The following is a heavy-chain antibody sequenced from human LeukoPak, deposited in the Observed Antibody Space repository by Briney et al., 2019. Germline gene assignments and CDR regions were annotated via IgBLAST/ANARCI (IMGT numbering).Heavy chain of an antibody. D-gene: IGHD1-1*01. V-gene: IGHV3-23*01. Sequence: GSLRLSCTASGFTFSSYALSWVRQAPAKGLEWVSTISTSVSSTYYADSVKGRFTISRDNSKNTLYLQMNSLRAEDTAVYYCAKGKVHFRYYFDYWGQGTLVTVSS. CDR2: ISTSVSST. CDR3: AKGKVHFRYYFDY. J-gene: IGHJ4*02. CDR1: GFTFSSYA.